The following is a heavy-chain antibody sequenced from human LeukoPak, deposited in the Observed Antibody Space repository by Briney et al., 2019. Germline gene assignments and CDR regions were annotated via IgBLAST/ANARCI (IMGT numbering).Heavy chain of an antibody. Sequence: GGSLRLSCAASGFTVSSNYMSWVRQAPGKGLEWVSVIYSGGSTYYADSVKGRFTISRDNSKNTLYLQMNSLRAGDTAVYYCARASNYPWYYYYMDVWGKGTTVTVSS. CDR1: GFTVSSNY. CDR3: ARASNYPWYYYYMDV. CDR2: IYSGGST. D-gene: IGHD4-11*01. J-gene: IGHJ6*03. V-gene: IGHV3-53*01.